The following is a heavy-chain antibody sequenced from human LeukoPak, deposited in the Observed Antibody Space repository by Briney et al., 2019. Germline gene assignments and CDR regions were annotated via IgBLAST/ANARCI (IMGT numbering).Heavy chain of an antibody. CDR1: GFTFSSYA. J-gene: IGHJ4*02. CDR2: ISGTGGST. D-gene: IGHD6-13*01. Sequence: GGSLRLSCAASGFTFSSYAMSWVRQAPGKGLEWVSAISGTGGSTYYADSVKGRFTISRDNAKNTLYLQMNSLRAEDTAVYYCALYSSSWYVYWGQGTLVTVFS. V-gene: IGHV3-23*01. CDR3: ALYSSSWYVY.